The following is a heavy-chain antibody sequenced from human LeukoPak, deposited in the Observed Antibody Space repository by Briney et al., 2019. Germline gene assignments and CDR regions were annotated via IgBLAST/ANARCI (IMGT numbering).Heavy chain of an antibody. CDR1: GFTFSSYE. Sequence: PGGSLRLSCAASGFTFSSYEMSWVRQAPGKGLEWVSYISSSGSTIYYADSVKGRFTISRDNAKNSLYLQMNSLRAEDTAVYYCARDPKRGYGFVWGQGTLVTVSS. J-gene: IGHJ4*02. CDR2: ISSSGSTI. V-gene: IGHV3-48*03. CDR3: ARDPKRGYGFV. D-gene: IGHD5-18*01.